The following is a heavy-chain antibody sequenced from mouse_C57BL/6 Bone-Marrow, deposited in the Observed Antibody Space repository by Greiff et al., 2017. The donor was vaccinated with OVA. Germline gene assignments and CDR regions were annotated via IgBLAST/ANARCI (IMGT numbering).Heavy chain of an antibody. CDR1: GYTFPSYW. D-gene: IGHD1-1*01. J-gene: IGHJ4*01. CDR3: ARVGYYGSSDYAMDY. V-gene: IGHV1-55*01. Sequence: QVQLQQSGAELVKPGASVRMSCKASGYTFPSYWLTWVKQRLGQGLGWIGDIYPGSGSTNYNEKCKSKGTLTVDTSSSTAYMQLSSLTSEDSAVYYCARVGYYGSSDYAMDYWGQGTSVTVSS. CDR2: IYPGSGST.